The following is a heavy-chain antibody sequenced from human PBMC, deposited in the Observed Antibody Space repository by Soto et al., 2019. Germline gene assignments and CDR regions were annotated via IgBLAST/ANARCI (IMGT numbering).Heavy chain of an antibody. D-gene: IGHD2-2*01. Sequence: EVQLVESGGGLVQPGGSLRLSCAASGFTFGDYAMHWVRQAPGKGLEWVSCINWNSGTIDYAGSVKGRFTISRDNAKSSLYLQMNSLRAEDTALYYCAKDIRLGGMPGLDYDMDVWGQGTTVTVSS. V-gene: IGHV3-9*01. CDR1: GFTFGDYA. CDR2: INWNSGTI. CDR3: AKDIRLGGMPGLDYDMDV. J-gene: IGHJ6*02.